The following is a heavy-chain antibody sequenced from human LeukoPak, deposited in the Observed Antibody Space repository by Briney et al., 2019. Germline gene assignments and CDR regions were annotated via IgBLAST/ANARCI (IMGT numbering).Heavy chain of an antibody. J-gene: IGHJ3*02. Sequence: AGSMRLSCAASGFTFDDYGMSWVRQAPGKGLEWVSGINWSGGSTGYADSVKGRFTISSDTAKNSLYLQMNSLRAEDAALYYCARDRRPRAAAGSGDAFYNWDQGTMVSVSS. CDR1: GFTFDDYG. CDR2: INWSGGST. V-gene: IGHV3-20*04. CDR3: ARDRRPRAAAGSGDAFYN. D-gene: IGHD6-13*01.